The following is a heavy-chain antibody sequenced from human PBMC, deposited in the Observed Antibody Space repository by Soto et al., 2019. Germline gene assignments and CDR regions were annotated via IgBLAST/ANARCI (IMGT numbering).Heavy chain of an antibody. V-gene: IGHV3-23*01. D-gene: IGHD4-17*01. CDR3: AKDQRLRQNSQFDY. CDR2: ISGSGGST. J-gene: IGHJ4*02. Sequence: EVPLLESGGGLVQPGGSLRLSCAASGFTFSSYAMSWVRQAPGKGLEWVSAISGSGGSTYYADSVKGRFTISRDNSKNTLDLQMNSLRAEDTAVYYCAKDQRLRQNSQFDYWGQGTLVTVSS. CDR1: GFTFSSYA.